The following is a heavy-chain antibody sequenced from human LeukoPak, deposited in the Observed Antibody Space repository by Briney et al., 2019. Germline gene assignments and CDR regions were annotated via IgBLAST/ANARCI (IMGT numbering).Heavy chain of an antibody. V-gene: IGHV4-34*01. CDR2: INDSRST. CDR1: GGSFSGYY. CDR3: ARLRITMVRGVTVFDY. D-gene: IGHD3-10*01. J-gene: IGHJ4*02. Sequence: SETLSLTCAVYGGSFSGYYWSWIRQPPGKGLEWIGEINDSRSTNYNPSLKSRVTISVDTSKNQFSLKLSSVTAADTAVYYCARLRITMVRGVTVFDYWGQGTLVTVSS.